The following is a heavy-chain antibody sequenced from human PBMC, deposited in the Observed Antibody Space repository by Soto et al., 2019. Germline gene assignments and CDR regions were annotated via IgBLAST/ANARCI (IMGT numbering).Heavy chain of an antibody. CDR1: GFTFSSYW. CDR2: IKQDVSEK. J-gene: IGHJ4*02. Sequence: GGSLRLSCAASGFTFSSYWMSWVRQAPGKGLEWVANIKQDVSEKYYVDSVKGRFTISRDNAKNSLYLQMNSLRAEDTAVYYCASSVLRYFDWLLYRDYRGQGTLVTVSS. D-gene: IGHD3-9*01. V-gene: IGHV3-7*03. CDR3: ASSVLRYFDWLLYRDY.